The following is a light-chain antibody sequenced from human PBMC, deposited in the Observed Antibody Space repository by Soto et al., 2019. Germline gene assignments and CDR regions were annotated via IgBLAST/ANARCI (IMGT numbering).Light chain of an antibody. J-gene: IGLJ1*01. CDR2: EVS. V-gene: IGLV2-8*01. CDR3: SSYAGSNNPYV. CDR1: SSDVGGYNY. Sequence: QSVLTQPPSASGSPGQSVTISCTGTSSDVGGYNYVSWYQQHPGKAPKLMIYEVSKRPSGVPDRFSGSKSGNTASLTVSGLQAEYEADYYCSSYAGSNNPYVFGTGTKVPV.